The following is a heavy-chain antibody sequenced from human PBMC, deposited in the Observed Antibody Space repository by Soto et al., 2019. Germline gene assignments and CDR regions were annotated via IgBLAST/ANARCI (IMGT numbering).Heavy chain of an antibody. CDR2: ISGSFGSP. Sequence: GGSLRLSCVASGFSFSSYAMNWVRQAPGNGLQWVSTISGSFGSPYYADSVQGRFTVSRDNSKNTLYLQMNSQGAEDPAVYYYPSRSATVQSPTYWGQGTQVTVSS. CDR1: GFSFSSYA. V-gene: IGHV3-23*01. D-gene: IGHD5-18*01. J-gene: IGHJ4*02. CDR3: PSRSATVQSPTY.